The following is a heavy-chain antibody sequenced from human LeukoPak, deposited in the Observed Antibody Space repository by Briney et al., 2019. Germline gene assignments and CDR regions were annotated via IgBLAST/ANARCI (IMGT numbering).Heavy chain of an antibody. CDR3: AREPHYYGSGSPFDY. CDR2: ISGSGGST. V-gene: IGHV3-23*01. Sequence: GGSLRLSCAASGFTFSSYAMSWVRQAPGKRLEWVSAISGSGGSTYYADSVKGRFTISRDNAKNSLYLQMNSLRAEDAAVYYCAREPHYYGSGSPFDYWGQGTLVTVSS. D-gene: IGHD3-10*01. J-gene: IGHJ4*02. CDR1: GFTFSSYA.